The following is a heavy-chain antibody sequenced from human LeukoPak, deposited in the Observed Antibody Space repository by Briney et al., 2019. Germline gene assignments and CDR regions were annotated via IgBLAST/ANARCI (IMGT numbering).Heavy chain of an antibody. CDR1: GITLSNCG. Sequence: PGRSLRLSCAVSGITLSNCGMSWGRHPPGQGMEWVAGISDSGGSTNYADSVKGRFTISRDNPKNTLYLQMNSLRAEDTAVYFCAKDLIGIVGATPIDYWGQGTLVTVSS. V-gene: IGHV3-23*01. J-gene: IGHJ4*02. CDR3: AKDLIGIVGATPIDY. D-gene: IGHD1-26*01. CDR2: ISDSGGST.